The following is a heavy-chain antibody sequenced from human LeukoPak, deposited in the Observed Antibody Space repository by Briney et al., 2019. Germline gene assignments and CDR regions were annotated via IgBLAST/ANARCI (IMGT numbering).Heavy chain of an antibody. Sequence: SVKVSCKASGGTFSSYAISWVRQAPGQGLEWMGGIIPIFGTANYAQKFQGRVTITADKSTSTAYMELSSLRSDDTAVYYCARDGFFGAARPRYYMDVWGKGTTVTVSS. J-gene: IGHJ6*03. CDR1: GGTFSSYA. CDR2: IIPIFGTA. V-gene: IGHV1-69*06. D-gene: IGHD6-6*01. CDR3: ARDGFFGAARPRYYMDV.